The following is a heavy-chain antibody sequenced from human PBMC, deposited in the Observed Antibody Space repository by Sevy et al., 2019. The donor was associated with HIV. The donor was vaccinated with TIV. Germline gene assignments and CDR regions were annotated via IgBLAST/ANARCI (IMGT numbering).Heavy chain of an antibody. CDR2: ISSSSSTI. J-gene: IGHJ4*02. V-gene: IGHV3-48*02. D-gene: IGHD2-21*02. CDR3: ARFQDRHIVVVTAITGGLDY. Sequence: GGSLRLSCAASGFTFSSYSMNWVRQAPGKGLEWVSYISSSSSTIYYADSVKGRFTISRDNAKNSLYLQMNSLRDEDTAVYYCARFQDRHIVVVTAITGGLDYWGQGTLVTVSS. CDR1: GFTFSSYS.